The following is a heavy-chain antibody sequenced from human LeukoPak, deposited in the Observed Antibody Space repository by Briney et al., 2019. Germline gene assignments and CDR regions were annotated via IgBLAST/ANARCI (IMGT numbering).Heavy chain of an antibody. CDR3: AKDSTAYRYFDY. V-gene: IGHV3-23*01. J-gene: IGHJ4*02. D-gene: IGHD2-21*02. Sequence: GGSLRLSCAASGFTFSSYAMTWVRQAPGKGLEWVSSISGSGGSAYYTDSVKGRFTISRDNSKNTLYLLINNLRAEDSAIYFCAKDSTAYRYFDYWGLGTLVTVSS. CDR1: GFTFSSYA. CDR2: ISGSGGSA.